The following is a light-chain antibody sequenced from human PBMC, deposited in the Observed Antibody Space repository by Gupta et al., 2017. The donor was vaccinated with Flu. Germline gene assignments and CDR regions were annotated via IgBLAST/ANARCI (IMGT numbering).Light chain of an antibody. Sequence: ISCRSSQGLRYNGGNTYVAWFHQRQGQLPRRLIYKVSNRDSGVPDRFSGGGSGTHFTLKISSLEADDVGVYYCMQRTHWPYTFGPGTKLEIK. V-gene: IGKV2-30*01. J-gene: IGKJ2*01. CDR3: MQRTHWPYT. CDR2: KVS. CDR1: QGLRYNGGNTY.